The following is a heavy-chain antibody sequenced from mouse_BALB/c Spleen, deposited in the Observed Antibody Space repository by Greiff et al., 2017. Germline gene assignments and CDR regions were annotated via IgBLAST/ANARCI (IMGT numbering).Heavy chain of an antibody. J-gene: IGHJ3*01. CDR1: GFTFSSYT. Sequence: DVKLVESGGGLVQPGGSLKLSCAASGFTFSSYTMSWVRQTPEKRLEWVAYISNGGGSTYYPDTVKGRFTISRDNAKNTLYLQMSSLKSEDTAMYYCARQGDGGFAYWGQGTLVTVSA. CDR2: ISNGGGST. V-gene: IGHV5-12-2*01. CDR3: ARQGDGGFAY. D-gene: IGHD3-3*01.